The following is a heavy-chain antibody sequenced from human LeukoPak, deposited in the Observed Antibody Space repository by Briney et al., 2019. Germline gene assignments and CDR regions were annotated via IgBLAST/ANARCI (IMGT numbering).Heavy chain of an antibody. J-gene: IGHJ4*02. CDR1: GFTFSSYA. V-gene: IGHV3-23*01. Sequence: GASLRLSCAASGFTFSSYAMSWVRQAPGKGLEWVSAISGSGGSTYYADSVKGRFTISRDNSKNTLYLQMNSLRAEDTAVYYCAKDLDPGYSSGPSLFDYWGQGTLVTVSS. D-gene: IGHD6-19*01. CDR3: AKDLDPGYSSGPSLFDY. CDR2: ISGSGGST.